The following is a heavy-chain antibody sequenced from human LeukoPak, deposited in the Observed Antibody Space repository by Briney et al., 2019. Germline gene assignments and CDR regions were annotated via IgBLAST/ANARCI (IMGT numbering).Heavy chain of an antibody. CDR3: ASPFYDFWRDYYYYMDV. V-gene: IGHV3-11*04. CDR1: GFTFSDYY. CDR2: ISSSGSTI. J-gene: IGHJ6*03. D-gene: IGHD3-3*01. Sequence: GGSLRLSCAASGFTFSDYYMSWIRQAPGKGLEWVSYISSSGSTIYYADSVKGRFTISRDNAKNSLYLQMNSPRAEDTAVYYCASPFYDFWRDYYYYMDVWGKGTTVTVSS.